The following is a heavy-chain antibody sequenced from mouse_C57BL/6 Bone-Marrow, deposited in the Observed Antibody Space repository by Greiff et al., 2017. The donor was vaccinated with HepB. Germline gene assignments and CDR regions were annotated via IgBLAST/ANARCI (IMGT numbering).Heavy chain of an antibody. D-gene: IGHD2-4*01. Sequence: QVQLQQPGAELVKPGASVKMSCKASGYTFTSYWITWVKQRPGQGLAWIGDIYPGSGSTNYNEKFKSKATLTVDTSSSTAYMQLSSLKSEDSAVYYCARFYDYDRPRFCAMDYWGQGTSVTVSS. CDR2: IYPGSGST. CDR3: ARFYDYDRPRFCAMDY. V-gene: IGHV1-55*01. J-gene: IGHJ4*01. CDR1: GYTFTSYW.